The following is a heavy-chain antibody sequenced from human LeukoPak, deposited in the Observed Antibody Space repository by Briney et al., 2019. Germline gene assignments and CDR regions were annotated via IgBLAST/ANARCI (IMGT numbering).Heavy chain of an antibody. Sequence: PGGSLRLSCAASGFTFSNAWMSWVRQAPGKGLEWVGRIKSKTDDGTTDYAAPVKGRFAISRDDSKNTLYLQMNSLKTEDTAVYYCTMQVATIYDYWGQGTLVTVSS. D-gene: IGHD5-12*01. J-gene: IGHJ4*02. CDR2: IKSKTDDGTT. V-gene: IGHV3-15*01. CDR1: GFTFSNAW. CDR3: TMQVATIYDY.